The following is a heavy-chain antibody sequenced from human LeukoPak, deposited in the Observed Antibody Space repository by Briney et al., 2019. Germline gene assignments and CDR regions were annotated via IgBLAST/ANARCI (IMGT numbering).Heavy chain of an antibody. CDR1: GGTFNSYA. Sequence: GASVKVSCKASGGTFNSYAITWVRQAPGQGLEWMGGIIPMFAPARYAQNFQGRVTITTDESTSTAYMELSSLKSEDTAVYYCARGAHSGSYSSWFHPWGQGTLATVSS. CDR3: ARGAHSGSYSSWFHP. CDR2: IIPMFAPA. V-gene: IGHV1-69*05. D-gene: IGHD3-10*01. J-gene: IGHJ5*02.